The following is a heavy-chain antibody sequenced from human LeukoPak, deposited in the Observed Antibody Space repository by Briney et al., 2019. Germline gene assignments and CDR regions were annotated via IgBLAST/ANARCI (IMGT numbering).Heavy chain of an antibody. D-gene: IGHD4-11*01. Sequence: GGSLRLSCAASGFTFSSYSMNWVRQAPGKGLEWVSYISGSSSTIYYADSVKGRFTISRDNAKNSLYLQMNSLRAEDTAVYYCARDPTRAPYSNHYYFDYWGQGTLVTVSS. CDR2: ISGSSSTI. J-gene: IGHJ4*02. V-gene: IGHV3-48*01. CDR1: GFTFSSYS. CDR3: ARDPTRAPYSNHYYFDY.